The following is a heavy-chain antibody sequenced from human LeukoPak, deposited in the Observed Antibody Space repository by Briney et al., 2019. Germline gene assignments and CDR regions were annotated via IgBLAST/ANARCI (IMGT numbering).Heavy chain of an antibody. D-gene: IGHD3-22*01. CDR3: ASTSPKYYDESSGYSSLFDN. Sequence: PSETLSLTRTVSAGSISSDSYYWGWIRQPPGKGLEWIGTIYYSGNTYYNPSLKSRLTISVDTSKNQFSLKLRSVTAADTALYYCASTSPKYYDESSGYSSLFDNWGQGTLVTVSS. CDR1: AGSISSDSYY. V-gene: IGHV4-39*07. J-gene: IGHJ4*02. CDR2: IYYSGNT.